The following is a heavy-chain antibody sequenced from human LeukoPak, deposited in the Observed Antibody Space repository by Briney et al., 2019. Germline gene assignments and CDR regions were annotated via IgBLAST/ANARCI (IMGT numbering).Heavy chain of an antibody. D-gene: IGHD3-10*01. CDR1: GGTFSSYA. CDR2: MNPNSGNT. Sequence: ASVKVSCKASGGTFSSYAISWVRQATGQGLEWMGWMNPNSGNTGYAQKFQGRVTMTRNTSISTAYMELSSLRSEDTAVYYCARGFITMVRGVNLPRRPRTYYFDYWGQGTLVTVSS. V-gene: IGHV1-8*02. J-gene: IGHJ4*02. CDR3: ARGFITMVRGVNLPRRPRTYYFDY.